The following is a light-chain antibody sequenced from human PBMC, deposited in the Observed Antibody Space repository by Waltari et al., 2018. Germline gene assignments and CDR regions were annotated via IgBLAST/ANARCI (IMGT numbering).Light chain of an antibody. Sequence: IVVTQSPLSLPVTPGEPASISCRSSQSLLHRNGNNYLEWYLQKPGQSPQLLIYLGSNRASGVPDRFSGRGAGTDFTLRISRVEAEDVGVYYGMQALQTLWTFGPGTKVEIK. CDR2: LGS. CDR3: MQALQTLWT. V-gene: IGKV2-28*01. CDR1: QSLLHRNGNNY. J-gene: IGKJ1*01.